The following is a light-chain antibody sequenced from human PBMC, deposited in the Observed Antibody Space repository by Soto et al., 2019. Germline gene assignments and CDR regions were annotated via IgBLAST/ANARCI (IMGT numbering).Light chain of an antibody. J-gene: IGKJ1*01. V-gene: IGKV1-5*01. Sequence: IQMTQSPSTLSASVGDTVTITCRASQRISVSLAWYQQKPGKAPNLLIYDASTLQGGVPSRFSGSGSGTDFTLTISRLEPEDSAVYFCQQYGVSPKTFGQGTKVDNK. CDR3: QQYGVSPKT. CDR2: DAS. CDR1: QRISVS.